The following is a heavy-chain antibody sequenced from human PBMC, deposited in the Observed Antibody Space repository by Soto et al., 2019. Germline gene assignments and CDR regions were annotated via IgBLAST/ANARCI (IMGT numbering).Heavy chain of an antibody. J-gene: IGHJ4*02. CDR1: GFTFRNYG. CDR2: VSYSGNDK. CDR3: ARDKRDLRFLEWSYYFDY. Sequence: PGGSLRLSCVASGFTFRNYGMHWVRQAPGKGLEWVAVVSYSGNDKKFADSVKGRFTISRDNSKDTLYLQMNSLRAEDTAVYYCARDKRDLRFLEWSYYFDYWGQGT. V-gene: IGHV3-30*03. D-gene: IGHD3-3*01.